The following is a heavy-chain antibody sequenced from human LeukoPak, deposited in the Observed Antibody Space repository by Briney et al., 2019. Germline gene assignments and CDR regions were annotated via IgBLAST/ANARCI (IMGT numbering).Heavy chain of an antibody. Sequence: GGSLRLSCAASGFTFSSYEMNWVRQAPGKGLEWVSYISSSGSTIYCADSVKGRFTISRDNAKNSLYLQMNSLRAEDTAVYYCAREKDIVVVVAAGYWGQGTLVTVSS. CDR3: AREKDIVVVVAAGY. CDR1: GFTFSSYE. CDR2: ISSSGSTI. J-gene: IGHJ4*02. D-gene: IGHD2-15*01. V-gene: IGHV3-48*03.